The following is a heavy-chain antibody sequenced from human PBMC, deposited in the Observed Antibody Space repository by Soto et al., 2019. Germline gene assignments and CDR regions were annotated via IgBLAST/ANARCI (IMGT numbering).Heavy chain of an antibody. Sequence: SETLSLTCTVSGGSASSGAYYWSWIRQHPGKGLEWTGYISYIGSTYYNPSLKSRVTISVDTSKNHFSLKLSSVTAADTAVYSCARWELRIRNAIDLRGQGTMVTVSS. D-gene: IGHD1-7*01. CDR1: GGSASSGAYY. CDR3: ARWELRIRNAIDL. V-gene: IGHV4-31*03. CDR2: ISYIGST. J-gene: IGHJ3*01.